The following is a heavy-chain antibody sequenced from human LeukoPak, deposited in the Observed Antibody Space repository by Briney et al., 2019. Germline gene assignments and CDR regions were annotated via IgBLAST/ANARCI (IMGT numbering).Heavy chain of an antibody. CDR3: ARDGSGGFFDH. CDR2: IKEDGSEK. D-gene: IGHD5-12*01. J-gene: IGHJ4*02. CDR1: GFTFRSYW. Sequence: GRSLRLSCAASGFTFRSYWISWVRQAPGKGLEWVANIKEDGSEKDYADTVKGRFTISRDNAEKSLYLQMNTLRAEDTAVYYCARDGSGGFFDHWGQGTLVTVSS. V-gene: IGHV3-7*04.